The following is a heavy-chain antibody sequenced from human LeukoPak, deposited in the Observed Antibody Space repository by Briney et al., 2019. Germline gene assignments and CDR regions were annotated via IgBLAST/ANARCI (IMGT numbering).Heavy chain of an antibody. CDR2: INHSGST. D-gene: IGHD1-1*01. Sequence: SETLSLTCAVYGGSFSGYYWSWIRQPPGKGLEWIGEINHSGSTNYNPSLKSRVTISVDTSKNQFSLKLSSVTAADTAVYYCASSMAWNDEGYYYYYMDVWGKGTTVTVSS. J-gene: IGHJ6*03. CDR3: ASSMAWNDEGYYYYYMDV. V-gene: IGHV4-34*01. CDR1: GGSFSGYY.